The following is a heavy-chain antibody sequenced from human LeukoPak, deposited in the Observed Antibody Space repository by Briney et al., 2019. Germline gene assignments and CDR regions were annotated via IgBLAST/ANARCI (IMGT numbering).Heavy chain of an antibody. Sequence: GGSLRLSCAASGFTFSSYAMYGVRQAPGKGLEWVAVISYDGSNKYYADSVKGRFTISRDNSKNTLYLQMNSLRAEDTAVYYCARDVGKRPAYYYGMDVWGQGTTVTVSS. CDR1: GFTFSSYA. CDR3: ARDVGKRPAYYYGMDV. V-gene: IGHV3-30-3*01. J-gene: IGHJ6*02. CDR2: ISYDGSNK. D-gene: IGHD2-15*01.